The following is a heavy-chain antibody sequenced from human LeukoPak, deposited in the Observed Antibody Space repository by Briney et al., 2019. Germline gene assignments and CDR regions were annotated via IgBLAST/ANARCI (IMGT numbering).Heavy chain of an antibody. CDR2: ISAYNGNT. Sequence: GASVKVSCTAPGYTFTTYGISWVRQAPGQGLEWMGWISAYNGNTNVAQKLQGRVTMTTDTTTSTAYMDLRSLRSNDTAVYYCARDQAATNTQVRFCLDWGQGTLVTVSS. D-gene: IGHD1-7*01. V-gene: IGHV1-18*01. CDR1: GYTFTTYG. J-gene: IGHJ4*02. CDR3: ARDQAATNTQVRFCLD.